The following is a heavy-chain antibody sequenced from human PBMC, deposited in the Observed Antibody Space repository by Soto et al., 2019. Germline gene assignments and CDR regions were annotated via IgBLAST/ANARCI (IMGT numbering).Heavy chain of an antibody. V-gene: IGHV5-51*01. CDR2: IYPGDSDT. CDR1: GYGFTSYW. CDR3: ARHKYGAYSSSWYCAFAI. J-gene: IGHJ3*02. D-gene: IGHD6-13*01. Sequence: PGESLKISSRGSGYGFTSYWIGWVRQMPGKGLEWMGIIYPGDSDTRYSPSFQGRVTMSADKSTSTAYLQWSSLKASDTAMYYCARHKYGAYSSSWYCAFAIWDQGTMVTVSS.